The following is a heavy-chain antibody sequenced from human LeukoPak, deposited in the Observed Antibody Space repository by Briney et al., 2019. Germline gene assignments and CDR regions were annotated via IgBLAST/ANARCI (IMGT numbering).Heavy chain of an antibody. CDR2: ISGSGGST. J-gene: IGHJ3*02. Sequence: PGGSLRLSCAASGFTFSSYAMSWVRQAPGKGLAWVSAISGSGGSTYYADSVKGRFTISRDNSKNTLYLQMNSLRAEDKAVYYCAKDRALEDVFDIWGQGRMVTVSS. CDR1: GFTFSSYA. CDR3: AKDRALEDVFDI. V-gene: IGHV3-23*01.